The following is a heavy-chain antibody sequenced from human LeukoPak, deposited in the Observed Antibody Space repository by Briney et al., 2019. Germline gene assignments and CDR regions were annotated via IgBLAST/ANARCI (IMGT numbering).Heavy chain of an antibody. V-gene: IGHV4-61*02. CDR3: ARDLIQLWPGGYYYYMDV. CDR2: IYTSGST. Sequence: SQTLSLTCTVSGGSISSGSYYWSWIRQPAGKGLEWIGRIYTSGSTNYNPSLKSRVTISVDTSKNQFSLKLSSVTAADTAVYYCARDLIQLWPGGYYYYMDVWGKGTTVTVSS. D-gene: IGHD5-18*01. J-gene: IGHJ6*03. CDR1: GGSISSGSYY.